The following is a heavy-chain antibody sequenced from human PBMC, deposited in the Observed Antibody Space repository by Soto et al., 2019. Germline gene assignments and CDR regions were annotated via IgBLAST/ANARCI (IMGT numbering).Heavy chain of an antibody. Sequence: EVQLVESGGGLVQPGGSLRLSCVASGFTFNSYSMNWVRQAPGKGLEWISYINSGSTSVFYADSVKGRFTISSDNAKNSLYLQMNSLRAEDTAVYYCASSASPDAYWGQGTLVTVSS. J-gene: IGHJ4*02. CDR1: GFTFNSYS. D-gene: IGHD1-26*01. V-gene: IGHV3-48*01. CDR3: ASSASPDAY. CDR2: INSGSTSV.